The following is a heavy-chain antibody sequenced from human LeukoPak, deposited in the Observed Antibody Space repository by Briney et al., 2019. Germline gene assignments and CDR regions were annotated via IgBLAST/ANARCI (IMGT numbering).Heavy chain of an antibody. J-gene: IGHJ4*02. CDR2: ISYDGSKK. V-gene: IGHV3-30*01. CDR1: GFTFSSYA. D-gene: IGHD3-22*01. CDR3: ARDQGYDYYDSSGYVF. Sequence: GGSLRLSCAASGFTFSSYAMHWVRQAPGKGLEWVAVISYDGSKKYYADSVKGRFTISRDNSKNTLYLQMNSLRAEDTAVYYCARDQGYDYYDSSGYVFWGQGTLVTVSS.